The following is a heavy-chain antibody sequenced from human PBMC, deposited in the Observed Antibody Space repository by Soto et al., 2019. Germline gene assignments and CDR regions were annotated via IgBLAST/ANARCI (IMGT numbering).Heavy chain of an antibody. CDR2: INQDGSEK. V-gene: IGHV3-7*01. Sequence: GWSLRLSCAASGFTFSTSWMDWVRQTPGKGLEWVANINQDGSEKNYVDSVKGRFTISRDNAKNSLFLQMSSLTAEDSGLYYCTRHLDFWGQGTLVTVSS. CDR1: GFTFSTSW. CDR3: TRHLDF. J-gene: IGHJ4*02.